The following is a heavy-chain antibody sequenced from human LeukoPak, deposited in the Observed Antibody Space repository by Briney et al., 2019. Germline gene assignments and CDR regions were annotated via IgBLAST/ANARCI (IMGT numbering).Heavy chain of an antibody. Sequence: GRSLRLSCAASGFTFSSYAMHWVRQAPGKGLEWVAVISYDGSNKYYADSVKGRFTISRDNSKNTLYLQMNSLRAEDTAVYYCAKDTSTGNYDYWGQGALVTVSS. CDR3: AKDTSTGNYDY. D-gene: IGHD4-11*01. V-gene: IGHV3-30-3*01. CDR2: ISYDGSNK. J-gene: IGHJ4*02. CDR1: GFTFSSYA.